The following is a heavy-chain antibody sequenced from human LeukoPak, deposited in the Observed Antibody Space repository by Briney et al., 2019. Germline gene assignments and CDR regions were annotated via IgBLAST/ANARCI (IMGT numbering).Heavy chain of an antibody. CDR1: GFTFSSYA. CDR3: ARDPSSSNWYTFDP. Sequence: PGGSLRLSCAASGFTFSSYAMHWVRQAPGKGLEWVAVISYDGSNKYYADSVKGRFTISRDNSKNTLYLQMNSLRAEDTAVYYCARDPSSSNWYTFDPWGQGTXVTVSS. V-gene: IGHV3-30-3*01. CDR2: ISYDGSNK. D-gene: IGHD6-13*01. J-gene: IGHJ5*02.